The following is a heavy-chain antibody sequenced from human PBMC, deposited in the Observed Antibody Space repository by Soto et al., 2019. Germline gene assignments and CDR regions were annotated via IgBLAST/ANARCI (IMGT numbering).Heavy chain of an antibody. CDR2: VYFSGNT. J-gene: IGHJ4*02. CDR1: GGSLRSYY. D-gene: IGHD2-15*01. CDR3: AKSTGCSGGICN. V-gene: IGHV4-59*01. Sequence: SETLALTCTVSGGSLRSYYWTWIRQSPGKGLEWIGYVYFSGNTNYNPSLKSRVTISIDTSKNQFSLRLASVTAADTAFYYCAKSTGCSGGICNWGQGTQVTVSS.